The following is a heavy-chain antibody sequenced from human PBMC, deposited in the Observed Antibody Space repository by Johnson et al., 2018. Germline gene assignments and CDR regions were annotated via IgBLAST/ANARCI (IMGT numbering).Heavy chain of an antibody. CDR1: GFPFSDYY. J-gene: IGHJ6*02. CDR3: ARAFGSGISFSEEGHRMDV. V-gene: IGHV3-11*01. D-gene: IGHD3-10*01. Sequence: QVQLVESGGGLVKPGGSLRLSCAASGFPFSDYYMTWIRQAPGEGLEWLSYISSSGGTTYYADSVKGRFYISRDNAKNSLYLQMNSLRAEDTAMYNWARAFGSGISFSEEGHRMDVWGQGTTVTVSS. CDR2: ISSSGGTT.